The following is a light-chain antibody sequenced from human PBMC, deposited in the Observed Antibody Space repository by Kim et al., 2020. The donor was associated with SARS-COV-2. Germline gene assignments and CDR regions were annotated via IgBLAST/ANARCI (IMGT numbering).Light chain of an antibody. Sequence: QSVLTQPPSASGTPGQRVTISCSGSSSNIGSNYVSWYQHLPGTAPKLLIYRNNQRPSGVPDRFSGSKSGTSASLAISGLRSEDEAEYYCAAWDDSLSSGAVFGGGTQLTVL. CDR1: SSNIGSNY. CDR2: RNN. J-gene: IGLJ2*01. V-gene: IGLV1-47*01. CDR3: AAWDDSLSSGAV.